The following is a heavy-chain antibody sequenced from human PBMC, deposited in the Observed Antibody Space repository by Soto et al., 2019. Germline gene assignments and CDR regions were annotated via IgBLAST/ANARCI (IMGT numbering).Heavy chain of an antibody. CDR2: ISPYNGNT. CDR3: ARGPHYYDSGEPSWSTSA. D-gene: IGHD3-10*01. V-gene: IGHV1-18*04. Sequence: QVQLVQSGGEVKKPGASVTVSCKASGYTFSNYGITWVRQAPGQGLEWMGWISPYNGNTNYAQQLQGRVTMTTDTATSTVYMEMRSLRSDDTAVYYCARGPHYYDSGEPSWSTSAWGQGTLVTVSS. J-gene: IGHJ5*02. CDR1: GYTFSNYG.